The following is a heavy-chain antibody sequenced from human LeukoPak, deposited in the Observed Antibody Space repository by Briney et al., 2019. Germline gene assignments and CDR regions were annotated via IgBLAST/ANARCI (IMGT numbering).Heavy chain of an antibody. D-gene: IGHD3-16*01. Sequence: SETLSLTCTVSSGSISNYYWNWIRQPPGKGLEWIGSIYYSGNTNYNPSLKSRLTISVDTSKNQFSLKLSSVTAADTAVYYCARGGEVGPYYYMDVWGKGTTVTVSS. J-gene: IGHJ6*03. CDR1: SGSISNYY. V-gene: IGHV4-59*08. CDR3: ARGGEVGPYYYMDV. CDR2: IYYSGNT.